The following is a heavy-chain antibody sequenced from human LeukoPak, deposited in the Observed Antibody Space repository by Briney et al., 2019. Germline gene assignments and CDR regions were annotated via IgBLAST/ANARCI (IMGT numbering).Heavy chain of an antibody. D-gene: IGHD1-26*01. Sequence: ASVKVSCKASGYTFTGYYMHWVRQAPGQGLEWMGRINPSSGDTNYAQKFQGRATMTRDTSSSTAYMELTRLRSNDTAVYYCARTIVGATDFNYWGQGTLVTVSS. V-gene: IGHV1-2*06. J-gene: IGHJ4*02. CDR2: INPSSGDT. CDR1: GYTFTGYY. CDR3: ARTIVGATDFNY.